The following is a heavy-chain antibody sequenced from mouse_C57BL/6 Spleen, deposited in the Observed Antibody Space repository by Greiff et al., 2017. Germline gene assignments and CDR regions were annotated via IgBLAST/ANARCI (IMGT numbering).Heavy chain of an antibody. CDR3: ARQRGGGYYSMDY. J-gene: IGHJ4*01. CDR1: GFTFSDYY. V-gene: IGHV5-12*01. CDR2: ISNGGGST. Sequence: EVKLMESGGGLVQPGGSLKLSCAASGFTFSDYYMYWVRQTPEKRLEWVAYISNGGGSTYYPDTVKGRFTISRDNAKNTLYQQMSLLKSEDTAMYYCARQRGGGYYSMDYWGQGTSVTVSS.